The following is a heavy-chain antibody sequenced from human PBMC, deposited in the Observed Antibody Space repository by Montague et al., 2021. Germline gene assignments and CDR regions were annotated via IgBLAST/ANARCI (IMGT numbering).Heavy chain of an antibody. CDR3: TFYKFRETPRGFDY. D-gene: IGHD3-10*01. V-gene: IGHV3-74*01. J-gene: IGHJ4*02. Sequence: AASGFTFSSYWMHWVRQAPGKGLVWVSRISTDGSSTTYADSVKGRFTTSRDNAKNMLYLQMNSLRAEDTAVYYCTFYKFRETPRGFDYWGQGTLVTVSA. CDR1: GFTFSSYW. CDR2: ISTDGSST.